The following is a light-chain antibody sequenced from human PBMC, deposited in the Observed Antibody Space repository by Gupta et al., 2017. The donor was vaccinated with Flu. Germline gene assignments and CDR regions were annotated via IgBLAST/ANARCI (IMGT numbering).Light chain of an antibody. Sequence: GDAFPKKYAYWYQQKSGQAPVLVIYEDSKRPSGIPERFSGSSSGTVATLTINGAQVDDEADFYCYSTDSSGNDRIFGGGTKLTVL. CDR1: AFPKKY. J-gene: IGLJ2*01. CDR2: EDS. V-gene: IGLV3-10*01. CDR3: YSTDSSGNDRI.